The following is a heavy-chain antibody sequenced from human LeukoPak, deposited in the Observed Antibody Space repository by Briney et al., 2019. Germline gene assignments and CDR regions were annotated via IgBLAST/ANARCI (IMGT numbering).Heavy chain of an antibody. CDR1: GGSIGTSY. CDR2: IYNSVTA. J-gene: IGHJ2*01. D-gene: IGHD2-15*01. CDR3: ARDKGVCSDTSCYGENWYFDI. V-gene: IGHV4-59*01. Sequence: PSETLSLTCTVSGGSIGTSYWTWIRQPPGGGLEWIGQIYNSVTANYNPSLKTRVTISADTSKNQFSLKLTSVTAAVTARYFCARDKGVCSDTSCYGENWYFDIWGRGTQVTVSS.